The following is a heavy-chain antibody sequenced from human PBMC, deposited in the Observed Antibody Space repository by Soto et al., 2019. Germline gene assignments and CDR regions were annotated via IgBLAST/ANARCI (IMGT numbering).Heavy chain of an antibody. CDR2: LNGEGGTT. Sequence: PLGSLRLSCASSVFTFSNYWMHCVRQSPGKWLVWVSRLNGEGGTTNYADSVKGRFTISRDNARNTLYLQMNSLRADDTAVYYCVRDGYTARVYGVDVWGQGTTVNVSS. V-gene: IGHV3-74*01. CDR1: VFTFSNYW. D-gene: IGHD6-13*01. CDR3: VRDGYTARVYGVDV. J-gene: IGHJ6*01.